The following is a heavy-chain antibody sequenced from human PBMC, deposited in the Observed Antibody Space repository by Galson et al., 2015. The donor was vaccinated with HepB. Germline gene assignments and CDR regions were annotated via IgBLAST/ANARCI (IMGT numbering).Heavy chain of an antibody. CDR2: IYYSGST. V-gene: IGHV4-39*01. Sequence: CTVSGGSISSSSYYWGWIRQPPGKGLEWIGSIYYSGSTYYNPSLKSRVTISVDTSKNQFSLKLSSVTAADTAVYYCAGRTTVTTDYYYYGMDVWGQGTTVTVSS. CDR1: GGSISSSSYY. J-gene: IGHJ6*02. CDR3: AGRTTVTTDYYYYGMDV. D-gene: IGHD4-17*01.